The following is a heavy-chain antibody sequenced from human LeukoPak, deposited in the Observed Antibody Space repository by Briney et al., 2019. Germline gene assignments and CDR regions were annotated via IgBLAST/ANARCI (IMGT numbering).Heavy chain of an antibody. D-gene: IGHD3-10*01. V-gene: IGHV3-30*11. CDR1: GFTVSSDA. J-gene: IGHJ4*02. Sequence: GGSLSLACAAAGFTVSSDAMGWVRLAAGGGLGWVAVVSYDGSNNYYADSVKGRFTISRDNSKNTLYQQINSLKAEDTAVYYCATGGYGSGSYSPYYFDYCGQGTLVTVSS. CDR2: VSYDGSNN. CDR3: ATGGYGSGSYSPYYFDY.